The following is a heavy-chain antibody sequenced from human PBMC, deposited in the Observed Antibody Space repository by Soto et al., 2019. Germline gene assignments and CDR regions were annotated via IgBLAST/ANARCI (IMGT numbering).Heavy chain of an antibody. V-gene: IGHV4-59*08. J-gene: IGHJ4*02. CDR3: ARLGGYYQALDY. D-gene: IGHD3-22*01. Sequence: SETLSLTCTVSGGSISSYYWSWIPQPPVKGLEWIGYIYYSGTTNYNPSLKSRVTISVDTSKNQLSLKLSSVTAADTAVYYCARLGGYYQALDYWGQGTLVTVSS. CDR1: GGSISSYY. CDR2: IYYSGTT.